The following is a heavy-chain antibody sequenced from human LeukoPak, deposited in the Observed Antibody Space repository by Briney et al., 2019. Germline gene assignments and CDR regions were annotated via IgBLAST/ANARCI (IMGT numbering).Heavy chain of an antibody. CDR2: ISSSSYI. CDR1: GFTFTGYT. D-gene: IGHD4-17*01. Sequence: GGSLRLSCAASGFTFTGYTINWVRQAPGKGLEWVSSISSSSYISYADSVKGRFTISRDNAKNSLYLQMNSLRAEDTAVYYCARRYGDYVGSFEYWGQGTLVTVSS. V-gene: IGHV3-21*01. J-gene: IGHJ4*02. CDR3: ARRYGDYVGSFEY.